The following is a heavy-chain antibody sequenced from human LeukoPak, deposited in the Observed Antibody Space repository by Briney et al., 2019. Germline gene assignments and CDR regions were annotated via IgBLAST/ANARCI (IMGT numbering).Heavy chain of an antibody. CDR1: GYTFISYG. CDR3: ARDSGSGSNDY. D-gene: IGHD1-26*01. J-gene: IGHJ4*02. CDR2: ISAYNGNT. Sequence: ASVKVSCKASGYTFISYGINWVRLAPGQGLEWMGWISAYNGNTNYAQKLQGRVTMTTDPSTSTAYMELRSLRSDDTAVYYCARDSGSGSNDYWGQGTLVTVSS. V-gene: IGHV1-18*01.